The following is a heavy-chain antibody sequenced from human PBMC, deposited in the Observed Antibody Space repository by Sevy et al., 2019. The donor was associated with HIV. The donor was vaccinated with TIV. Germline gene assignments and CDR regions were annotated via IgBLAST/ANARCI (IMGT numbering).Heavy chain of an antibody. D-gene: IGHD3-22*01. Sequence: GGSLRLSCAASGFTFSSYAMHWVRQAPGKGLEWVAVISYDGSNKYYAHSVKGRFTISRDNSKNTLYLQMNSLRAEDTAVYYCAREAAVYYYDSSGPFDYWGQGTLVTVSS. CDR3: AREAAVYYYDSSGPFDY. J-gene: IGHJ4*02. CDR2: ISYDGSNK. V-gene: IGHV3-30-3*01. CDR1: GFTFSSYA.